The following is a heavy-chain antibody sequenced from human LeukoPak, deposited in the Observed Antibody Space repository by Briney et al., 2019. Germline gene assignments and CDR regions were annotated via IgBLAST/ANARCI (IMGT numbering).Heavy chain of an antibody. J-gene: IGHJ4*02. V-gene: IGHV4-59*01. CDR2: IYYSGST. CDR1: GGSISSYY. CDR3: ARTRLMTIFDY. Sequence: SETLSLTCTVSGGSISSYYWSWIRQPPGKGLEWIGYIYYSGSTNYNPSLKSRVTISVDTSKNQFSLKLSSVTAAGTAVYYCARTRLMTIFDYWGQGTLVTVSS. D-gene: IGHD4/OR15-4a*01.